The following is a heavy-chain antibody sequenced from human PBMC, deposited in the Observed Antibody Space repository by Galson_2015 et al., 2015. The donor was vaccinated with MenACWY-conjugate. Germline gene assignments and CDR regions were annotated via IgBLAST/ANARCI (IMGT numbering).Heavy chain of an antibody. D-gene: IGHD1-26*01. CDR3: ARERRHVGSYSDLDD. J-gene: IGHJ4*02. CDR1: GFSVSSNF. Sequence: SLRLSCAASGFSVSSNFMTWVRQAPGKGLEWVPAIYSDAIGANKHYSDSVKGRFTSSRDNSKNTLYLQMNSLRVEDTAVYYCARERRHVGSYSDLDDWGQGTLVTVSS. CDR2: IYSDAIGANK. V-gene: IGHV3-53*01.